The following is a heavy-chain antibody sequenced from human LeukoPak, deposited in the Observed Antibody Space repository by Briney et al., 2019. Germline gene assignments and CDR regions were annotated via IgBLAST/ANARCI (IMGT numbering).Heavy chain of an antibody. Sequence: GGSLRLSCAASGFTFSSYSMNWVRQAPGKGLEWVSTISGSGVSTYYADSVKGRFTISRDNSKNTLHLQMNSLRAEDTAVYYCAKERGGSGWYGTFDFWGQGTLVTVSS. CDR2: ISGSGVST. D-gene: IGHD6-19*01. CDR1: GFTFSSYS. CDR3: AKERGGSGWYGTFDF. J-gene: IGHJ4*02. V-gene: IGHV3-23*01.